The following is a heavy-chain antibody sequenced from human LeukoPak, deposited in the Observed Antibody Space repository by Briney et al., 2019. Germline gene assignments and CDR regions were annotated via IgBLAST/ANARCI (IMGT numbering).Heavy chain of an antibody. CDR2: ISGSGGST. J-gene: IGHJ4*02. CDR3: AKDVYYYDNCGPFDY. CDR1: GFTFSSYA. V-gene: IGHV3-23*01. Sequence: GGSTRLSCAASGFTFSSYAMSWVRQAPGKGLEWVSGISGSGGSTYYADSVKGRFTISRDNSKNTLYLQMNSLRAEDTAVYFCAKDVYYYDNCGPFDYRGLDIRGTVSS. D-gene: IGHD3-22*01.